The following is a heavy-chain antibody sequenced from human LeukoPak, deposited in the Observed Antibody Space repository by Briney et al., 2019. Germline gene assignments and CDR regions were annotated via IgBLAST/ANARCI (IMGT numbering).Heavy chain of an antibody. J-gene: IGHJ3*02. CDR3: ARENDAFDI. CDR1: GGSFSGYY. Sequence: PSETLSLTCAVYGGSFSGYYWSWIRQPAGKGLEWIGRIYTSGSTNYNPSLKSRVTMSVDTSKNQFSLKPSSVTAADTAVYYCARENDAFDIWGQGTMVTVSS. V-gene: IGHV4-4*07. CDR2: IYTSGST.